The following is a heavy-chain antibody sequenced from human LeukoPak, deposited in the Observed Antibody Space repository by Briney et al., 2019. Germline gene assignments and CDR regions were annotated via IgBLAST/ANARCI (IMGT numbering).Heavy chain of an antibody. CDR1: GYSFTSYW. V-gene: IGHV5-51*01. D-gene: IGHD2-21*02. CDR3: ARLAYCGGDCYSTYYYMDV. J-gene: IGHJ6*03. CDR2: IYPGDSDT. Sequence: GESLKISCKGSGYSFTSYWIGWVRQMPGKGLEWMGIIYPGDSDTRYSPSFQGQVTISADKSISTAYLQWSSLKASDTAMYYCARLAYCGGDCYSTYYYMDVWGKGTTVTVSS.